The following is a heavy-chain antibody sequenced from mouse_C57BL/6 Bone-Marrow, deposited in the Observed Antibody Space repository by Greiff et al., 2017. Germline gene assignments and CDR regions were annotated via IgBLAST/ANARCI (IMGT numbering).Heavy chain of an antibody. V-gene: IGHV8-8*01. CDR3: ARNPLYYYGSSFFDY. J-gene: IGHJ2*01. CDR2: IWWDDDK. CDR1: GFSLSTFGMG. D-gene: IGHD1-1*01. Sequence: QVTLKVCGPGILQPSQTLSLTCSFSGFSLSTFGMGVGWIRQPSGKGLEWLAHIWWDDDKYYNPALKSRLTISKDTSKNQVFLKIANVDTAYTATYYCARNPLYYYGSSFFDYWGQGTTLTVSS.